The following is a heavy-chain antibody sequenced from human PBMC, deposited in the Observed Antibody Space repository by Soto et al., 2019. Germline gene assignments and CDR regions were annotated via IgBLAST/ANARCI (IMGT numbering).Heavy chain of an antibody. Sequence: EVKLLESGGGLAQPGGSLRLSCVGSGFTFDSYAISWVRQGPGERLQWIAAISGSADGTDYAHSVRGLFTISRDNAKKTVHLQMDSLRVEDTAVYFCAKDTVGGYSFWSGYYSDGLDVWGQGTLVTVS. CDR2: ISGSADGT. CDR1: GFTFDSYA. V-gene: IGHV3-23*01. J-gene: IGHJ3*01. D-gene: IGHD3-3*01. CDR3: AKDTVGGYSFWSGYYSDGLDV.